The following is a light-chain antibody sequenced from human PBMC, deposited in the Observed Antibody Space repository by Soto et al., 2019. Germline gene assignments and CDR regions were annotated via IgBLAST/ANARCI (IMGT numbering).Light chain of an antibody. CDR1: QGISNY. Sequence: MTQSPSSLSASVGDRVTITCRASQGISNYLAWYQQIPGQTPRLLIYGASTRATGIPVRFSGSGSGTEFTLTISSLQSEDFAVYYCQQYNNWPLTFGGGTKVDIK. V-gene: IGKV3-15*01. CDR2: GAS. CDR3: QQYNNWPLT. J-gene: IGKJ4*01.